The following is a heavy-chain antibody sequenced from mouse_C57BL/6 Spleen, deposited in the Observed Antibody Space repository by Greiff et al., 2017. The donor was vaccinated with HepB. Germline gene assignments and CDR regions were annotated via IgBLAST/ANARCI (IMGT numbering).Heavy chain of an antibody. CDR3: AEGGLRSFAY. J-gene: IGHJ3*01. Sequence: QVQLQQPGAELVKPGASVKLSCKASGYTFTSYWMQWVKQRPGQGLEWIGEIDPSDSYTNYNQKFKGKATLTVDTSSSTAYMQLSSLTSEDSAVYYCAEGGLRSFAYWGQGTLVTVSA. V-gene: IGHV1-50*01. CDR1: GYTFTSYW. D-gene: IGHD2-4*01. CDR2: IDPSDSYT.